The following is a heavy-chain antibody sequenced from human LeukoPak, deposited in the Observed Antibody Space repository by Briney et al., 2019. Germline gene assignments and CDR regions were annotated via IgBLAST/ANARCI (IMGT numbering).Heavy chain of an antibody. CDR1: GGSINSYC. J-gene: IGHJ4*02. D-gene: IGHD1-26*01. CDR2: TYCSGST. Sequence: SETLSLTCTVAGGSINSYCWSWIRQPPEKGVEWVGYTYCSGSTRYNPCLTSRVTISVDTSKNQSSLRLTSVTAADPAVYYCARGSGNYWQVAFDYWGQGTLVTVSS. V-gene: IGHV4-59*08. CDR3: ARGSGNYWQVAFDY.